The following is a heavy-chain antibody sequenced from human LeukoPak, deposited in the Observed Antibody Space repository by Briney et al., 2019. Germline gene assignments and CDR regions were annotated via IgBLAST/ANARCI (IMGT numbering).Heavy chain of an antibody. CDR2: IYSGGST. CDR1: GFTVSSNY. V-gene: IGHV3-66*02. CDR3: ARGRRSGWYVYFDY. D-gene: IGHD6-19*01. Sequence: GGSLRLSCAASGFTVSSNYMSWVRQAPGKGLEWVSVIYSGGSTYYADSVKGRFTISRDNSKNTLYLQMNSLRAEDTAVYYYARGRRSGWYVYFDYWGQGTLVTVSS. J-gene: IGHJ4*02.